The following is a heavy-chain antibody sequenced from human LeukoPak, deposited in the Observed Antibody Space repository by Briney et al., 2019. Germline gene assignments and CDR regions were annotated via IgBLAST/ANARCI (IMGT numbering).Heavy chain of an antibody. CDR3: ARGDDSYYYYMDV. CDR1: GFTFSDYY. Sequence: GGSLRLSCAASGFTFSDYYMSWIRQAPGKGLEWVSGINWNGGSTGYADSVKGRFTISRDNAKNSLYLQMNSLRAEDTALYYCARGDDSYYYYMDVWGKGTTVTVSS. D-gene: IGHD1-1*01. CDR2: INWNGGST. J-gene: IGHJ6*03. V-gene: IGHV3-20*04.